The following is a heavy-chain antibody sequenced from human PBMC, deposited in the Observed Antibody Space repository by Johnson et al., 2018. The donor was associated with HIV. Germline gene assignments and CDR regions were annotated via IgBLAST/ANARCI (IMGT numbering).Heavy chain of an antibody. V-gene: IGHV3-30-3*01. D-gene: IGHD5-18*01. CDR3: ARDTSVDTGTLYPFDI. CDR2: ISYDGSNK. J-gene: IGHJ3*02. Sequence: QVQLVESGGGVVQPGTSLRLSCAASGFTFSSFAMHWVRQAPGKGLEWMAFISYDGSNKYYADSVTGRFTISRDNSKNTLYLQMNSLRAEDTAVYYCARDTSVDTGTLYPFDIWGQGTMVTVSS. CDR1: GFTFSSFA.